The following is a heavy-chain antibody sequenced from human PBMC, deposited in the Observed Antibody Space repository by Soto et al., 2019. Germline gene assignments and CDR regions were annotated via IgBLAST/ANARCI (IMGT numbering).Heavy chain of an antibody. CDR3: ARTSAAGKYYYGMDV. CDR1: GYSFTSYW. Sequence: GESLKISCKGSGYSFTSYWISWVRQMPGKGLEWMGRIDPSDSYTNYSPSFQGHVTISADKSISTAYLQWSSLKASDTAMYYCARTSAAGKYYYGMDVWGQGTTVPVSS. CDR2: IDPSDSYT. J-gene: IGHJ6*02. V-gene: IGHV5-10-1*01. D-gene: IGHD6-13*01.